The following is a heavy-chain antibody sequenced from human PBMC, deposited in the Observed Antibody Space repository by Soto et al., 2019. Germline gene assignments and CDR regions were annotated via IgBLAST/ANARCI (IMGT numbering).Heavy chain of an antibody. V-gene: IGHV1-18*01. J-gene: IGHJ5*02. Sequence: QVQLVQSGAEVKKPGASVKVSCKASGYTFTSYGISWVRQAPGQGLEWMGWISAYNGNTNYAQKLQGRVTMTTDTSPSTAYMDPRSLGPDATAVYYCARVGGHIVVVTAIYWFDPWGQGTLVTVSS. CDR1: GYTFTSYG. D-gene: IGHD2-21*02. CDR3: ARVGGHIVVVTAIYWFDP. CDR2: ISAYNGNT.